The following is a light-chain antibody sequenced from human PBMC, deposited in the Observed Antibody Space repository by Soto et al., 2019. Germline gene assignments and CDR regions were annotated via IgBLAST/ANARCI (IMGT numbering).Light chain of an antibody. Sequence: EVVLTQSPATLSLSPGEGATLSCRASQSVSSYLNWYQQKPGHAPRLLMYGVSNRATGIPARFSGSGSGTGVTLTLSNREPKDFAVYYCQQGSNWPLTFGQGTRLEIK. CDR2: GVS. V-gene: IGKV3-11*01. J-gene: IGKJ5*01. CDR1: QSVSSY. CDR3: QQGSNWPLT.